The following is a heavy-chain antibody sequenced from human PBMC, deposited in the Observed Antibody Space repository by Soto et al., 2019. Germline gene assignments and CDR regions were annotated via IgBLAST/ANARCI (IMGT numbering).Heavy chain of an antibody. Sequence: QVQLVESGGGVVQPGRSLRLSCAASGFTFSSYGMHWVRQAPGKGLKWVAVISYDGSNKYYADSVKGRFTISRDNSKNTLYLQMNSLRAEDTAVYYCAKDRALLRFLEWLLDDAFDIWGQGTMVTVSS. CDR2: ISYDGSNK. J-gene: IGHJ3*02. V-gene: IGHV3-30*18. CDR3: AKDRALLRFLEWLLDDAFDI. CDR1: GFTFSSYG. D-gene: IGHD3-3*01.